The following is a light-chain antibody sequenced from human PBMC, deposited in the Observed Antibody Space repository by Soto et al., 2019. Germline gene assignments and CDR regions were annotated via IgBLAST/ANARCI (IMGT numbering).Light chain of an antibody. CDR2: GAS. CDR1: QSVSSN. V-gene: IGKV3-15*01. CDR3: QQYNNWPRDT. Sequence: EIVMTQSPATLSVSPGERATLSCRASQSVSSNLAWYQQKPGQAPRLLIYGASNRATGIPARFSGSGSGTEFTLTISSLLSEDFAVYYCQQYNNWPRDTFGQGTKLEIK. J-gene: IGKJ2*01.